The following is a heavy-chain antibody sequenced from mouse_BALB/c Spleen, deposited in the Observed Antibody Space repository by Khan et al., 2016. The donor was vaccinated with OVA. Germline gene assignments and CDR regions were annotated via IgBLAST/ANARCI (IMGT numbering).Heavy chain of an antibody. CDR1: GYTFINYW. Sequence: QVQLQQSGAELAKPGASVKMSCKASGYTFINYWILWVKQRPGQGLEWIGYINPSTGYTEYNQKFKDKATLTADKSSSTAYIQLSSLPSEDSAVYYCARRGLRWDFDYWGQGTTLTVSS. CDR3: ARRGLRWDFDY. CDR2: INPSTGYT. V-gene: IGHV1-7*01. J-gene: IGHJ2*01. D-gene: IGHD1-1*01.